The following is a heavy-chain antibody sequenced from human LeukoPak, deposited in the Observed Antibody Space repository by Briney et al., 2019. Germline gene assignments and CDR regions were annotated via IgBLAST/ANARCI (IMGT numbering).Heavy chain of an antibody. D-gene: IGHD6-13*01. CDR1: GFTFSSYA. V-gene: IGHV3-23*01. Sequence: GGSLRLSCAASGFTFSSYAMNWVRQAPGKGLEWVSAISGSGGSTYYADSVKGRFTISRDNSKNTLYLQMNSLRAEDTAVHYCAKTIIAAAAGDTDDYWGQGTLVTVSS. CDR2: ISGSGGST. J-gene: IGHJ4*02. CDR3: AKTIIAAAAGDTDDY.